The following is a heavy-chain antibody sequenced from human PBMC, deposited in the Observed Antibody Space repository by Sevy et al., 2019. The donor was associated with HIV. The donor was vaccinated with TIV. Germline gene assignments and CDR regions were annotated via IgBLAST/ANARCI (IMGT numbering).Heavy chain of an antibody. V-gene: IGHV3-49*03. Sequence: GGSLRLSCTTSGFTFGDYTMSWFRQAPGKGLEWVGLIRSKAYGGTTEYGASVKGRFTISRDDSKSIADLQMNSLKTEDTAVYYCSRAVRAVTPPHYYYGMDVWGQGTTVTVSS. J-gene: IGHJ6*02. CDR1: GFTFGDYT. CDR2: IRSKAYGGTT. D-gene: IGHD4-17*01. CDR3: SRAVRAVTPPHYYYGMDV.